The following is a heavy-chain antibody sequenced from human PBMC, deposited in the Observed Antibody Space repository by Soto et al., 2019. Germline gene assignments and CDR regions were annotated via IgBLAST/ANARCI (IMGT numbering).Heavy chain of an antibody. D-gene: IGHD4-17*01. Sequence: QVQLMESGGGVVQPGRSLRLSCAASGFTFNTYGIHWVRQAPGKGLEWVAVIWYAGSNKYYADSVKGRFTISRDNSKNTLYRQMNSLRAEDTAVYYCARGTVHFDYWGQGTLVTVSS. V-gene: IGHV3-33*01. CDR2: IWYAGSNK. CDR3: ARGTVHFDY. J-gene: IGHJ4*02. CDR1: GFTFNTYG.